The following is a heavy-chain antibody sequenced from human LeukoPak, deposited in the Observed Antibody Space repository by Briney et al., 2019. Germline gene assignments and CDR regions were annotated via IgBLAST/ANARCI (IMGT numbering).Heavy chain of an antibody. V-gene: IGHV4-38-2*02. Sequence: SSETLSLTCTVFGYSISSGYYWGWIRQPPGKGLEWIGSIYHSGSTYYNPSLKSRVTISVDTSKNQFSLKLSSVTAADTAVYYCAREYCSSTSCYLFDYWGQGTLVTVSS. D-gene: IGHD2-2*01. CDR1: GYSISSGYY. J-gene: IGHJ4*02. CDR2: IYHSGST. CDR3: AREYCSSTSCYLFDY.